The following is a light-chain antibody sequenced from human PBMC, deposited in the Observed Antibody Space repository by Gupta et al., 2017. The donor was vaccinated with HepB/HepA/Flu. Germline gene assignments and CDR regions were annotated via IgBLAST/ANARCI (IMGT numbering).Light chain of an antibody. CDR2: TTT. CDR3: AAWDDSLNGEV. V-gene: IGLV1-44*01. CDR1: SSNIGANT. J-gene: IGLJ2*01. Sequence: QSVLNHPPSASGTPGQRVSVSCSGSSSNIGANTVNWYQQLPGAAPKLLIYTTTKRPSGVPDRFSASKSGTSASLAISGLQYEDEADYYCAAWDDSLNGEVFGGGTKLTVL.